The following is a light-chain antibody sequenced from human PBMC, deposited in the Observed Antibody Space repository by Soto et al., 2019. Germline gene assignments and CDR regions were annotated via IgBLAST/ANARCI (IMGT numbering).Light chain of an antibody. J-gene: IGKJ3*01. Sequence: DIQMTQSPSSLSASVGDRVTITCRASQSISSYLNWYQQKPGKAPRLLIYAASSLQSGVPSRFSGSRSGTYFTLTISSLQPEDFATYYCQQSYSTPLVTFGPGTKVDIK. CDR3: QQSYSTPLVT. V-gene: IGKV1-39*01. CDR1: QSISSY. CDR2: AAS.